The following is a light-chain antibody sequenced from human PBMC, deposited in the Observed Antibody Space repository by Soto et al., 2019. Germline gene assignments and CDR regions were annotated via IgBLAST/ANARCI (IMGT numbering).Light chain of an antibody. CDR2: DIS. V-gene: IGLV2-11*01. CDR3: CSYAGSYSYV. CDR1: SYDVGDYKY. J-gene: IGLJ1*01. Sequence: QSALTQPRSVSGSPGQSVTISCTGTSYDVGDYKYVSWYRQLPGKAPKLIIYDISERPSGVPDRFSGSKSGNTASLTISGHQAEDEADYYCCSYAGSYSYVFGAGTKVTVL.